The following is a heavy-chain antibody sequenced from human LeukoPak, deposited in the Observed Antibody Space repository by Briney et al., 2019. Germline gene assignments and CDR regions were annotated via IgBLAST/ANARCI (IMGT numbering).Heavy chain of an antibody. Sequence: SETLSLTCTVSGGSISSSSYYWGWIRQPPGKGLEWIGSIYYSGSTYYNPSLKSRVTISVDTSNNQFSLKLSSVTAADTAVYYCARHYYDFWSGYLDWFDPWGQGTLVTVSS. CDR3: ARHYYDFWSGYLDWFDP. D-gene: IGHD3-3*01. CDR1: GGSISSSSYY. J-gene: IGHJ5*02. CDR2: IYYSGST. V-gene: IGHV4-39*01.